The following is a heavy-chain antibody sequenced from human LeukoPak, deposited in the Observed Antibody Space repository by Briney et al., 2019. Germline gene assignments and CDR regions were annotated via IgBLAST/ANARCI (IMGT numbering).Heavy chain of an antibody. J-gene: IGHJ4*02. V-gene: IGHV1-2*02. Sequence: ASVKVSCKASGYTFTGYYMHWVRQAPGQGLEWMGWINPNSGGTSYAQKFQGRVTLTSDTSISTVYMELSRLRSDDTAVCYCAREWDSSSWYDYWGQGSLITVSS. D-gene: IGHD6-13*01. CDR3: AREWDSSSWYDY. CDR2: INPNSGGT. CDR1: GYTFTGYY.